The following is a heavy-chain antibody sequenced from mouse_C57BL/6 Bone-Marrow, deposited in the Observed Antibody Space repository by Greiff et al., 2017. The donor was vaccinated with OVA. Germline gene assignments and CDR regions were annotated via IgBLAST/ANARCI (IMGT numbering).Heavy chain of an antibody. Sequence: VQLKQSGAELVRPGASVKLSCTASGFNIKDDYMHWVKQRPEQGLEWIGWIDPENGDTEYASKFQGKATITADTSSNTAYLQLSSLTSEDTAVYYCTTWGTTEGFAYWGQGTLVTVSA. V-gene: IGHV14-4*01. CDR2: IDPENGDT. CDR3: TTWGTTEGFAY. CDR1: GFNIKDDY. J-gene: IGHJ3*01. D-gene: IGHD1-1*01.